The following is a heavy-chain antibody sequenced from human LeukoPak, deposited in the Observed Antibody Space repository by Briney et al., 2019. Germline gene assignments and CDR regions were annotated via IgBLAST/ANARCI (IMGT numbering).Heavy chain of an antibody. V-gene: IGHV3-23*01. J-gene: IGHJ4*02. CDR3: GPREDSSTNAYDY. Sequence: PGGSLRLSCAASGFAFSSYAMSWVRQAPGKGLEWVSAISGNGGSTFYADSVKGRFTISRDNSKNTLYLQMNSLRAEDTAVYYCGPREDSSTNAYDYWGRGTLVTVSS. D-gene: IGHD2-2*01. CDR2: ISGNGGST. CDR1: GFAFSSYA.